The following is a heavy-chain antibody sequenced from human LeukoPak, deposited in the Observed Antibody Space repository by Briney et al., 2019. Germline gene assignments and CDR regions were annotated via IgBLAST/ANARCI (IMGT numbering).Heavy chain of an antibody. CDR1: CGSISSYY. J-gene: IGHJ4*02. D-gene: IGHD6-19*01. Sequence: PSETLSLTCTVSCGSISSYYWSWIRQPPGKGLEWIGYIYYSGSTNYNPSLKSRVTISVDTSKNQCSLKLSSVTAADTAVYYCARDRGSGWYGYWGQGTLVTVSS. CDR2: IYYSGST. CDR3: ARDRGSGWYGY. V-gene: IGHV4-59*01.